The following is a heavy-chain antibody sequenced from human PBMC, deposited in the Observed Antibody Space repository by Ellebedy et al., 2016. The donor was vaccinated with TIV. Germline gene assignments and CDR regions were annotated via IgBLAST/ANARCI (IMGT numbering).Heavy chain of an antibody. Sequence: GGSLRLSCAASGFTSDDYGMSWVRQAPGKGLEWVSGINWNGGSTGYADSVKGRFTISRDNAKNSLYLQMNSLRAEDTALYYCAIAPGSYDAFVVWGQGTTVTVSS. CDR2: INWNGGST. CDR3: AIAPGSYDAFVV. J-gene: IGHJ3*01. V-gene: IGHV3-20*04. CDR1: GFTSDDYG.